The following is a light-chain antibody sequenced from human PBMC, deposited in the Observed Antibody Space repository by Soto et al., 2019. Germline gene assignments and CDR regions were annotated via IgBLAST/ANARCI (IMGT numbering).Light chain of an antibody. J-gene: IGKJ2*01. V-gene: IGKV3-11*01. CDR3: QQRSNWPPMYT. CDR2: DAS. CDR1: QSVSSY. Sequence: EIALTQSPATLSLSPGERATLSCRASQSVSSYLAWYQQKPGQAPRLLIYDASNWATGIPARFSGSGSGTDFTLTISSLEPEDFAVYYCQQRSNWPPMYTFGQGNKLEIK.